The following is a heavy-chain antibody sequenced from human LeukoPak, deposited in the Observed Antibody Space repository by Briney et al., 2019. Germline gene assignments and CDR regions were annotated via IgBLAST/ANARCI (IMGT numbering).Heavy chain of an antibody. J-gene: IGHJ4*02. V-gene: IGHV3-7*03. Sequence: GGSLRLSCAASGFTFSRYWMSWVRQAPGKGLEWVANIKQDGSEKYYVDSVKGRFTISRDNAKNSLYLQMNSLRAEDMAVYYCARGKDWYDYWGQGTLVTVSS. CDR3: ARGKDWYDY. CDR2: IKQDGSEK. D-gene: IGHD3-9*01. CDR1: GFTFSRYW.